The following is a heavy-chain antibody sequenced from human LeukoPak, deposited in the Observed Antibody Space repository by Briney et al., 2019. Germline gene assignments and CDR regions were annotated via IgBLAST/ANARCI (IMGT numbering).Heavy chain of an antibody. CDR2: INPNSGGT. D-gene: IGHD3-22*01. J-gene: IGHJ4*02. Sequence: GASVKVSCKASGYTLTDYYMHWVRQAPGQGIEWMGRINPNSGGTNYAQKFQGRVTMTRDTSISTVYMELSRLRSDDTAVYYCARVGYYESSGYCEYWGQGTLVTVSS. CDR3: ARVGYYESSGYCEY. CDR1: GYTLTDYY. V-gene: IGHV1-2*06.